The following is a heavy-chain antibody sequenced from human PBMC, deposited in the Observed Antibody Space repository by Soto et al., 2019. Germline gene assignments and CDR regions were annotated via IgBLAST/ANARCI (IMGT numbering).Heavy chain of an antibody. CDR3: ARRKERSGPHYFDS. Sequence: ASVKVSCKASGYTFITYDINWVRQAPGQGLEWMGWMNPYNGNAGYAQKFQGRVTMTRNTSISTAYMELSSLKSNDTAVYFCARRKERSGPHYFDSWGQGTLVTASS. CDR2: MNPYNGNA. V-gene: IGHV1-8*01. J-gene: IGHJ4*02. D-gene: IGHD1-1*01. CDR1: GYTFITYD.